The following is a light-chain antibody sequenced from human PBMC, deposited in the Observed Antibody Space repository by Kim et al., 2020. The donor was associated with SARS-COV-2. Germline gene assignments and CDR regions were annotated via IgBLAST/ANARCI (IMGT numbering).Light chain of an antibody. CDR2: AIS. J-gene: IGKJ4*01. CDR3: QQYFSPPQVT. CDR1: HDISNS. Sequence: SVGHRVTITCRASHDISNSLAWYQHRPGKAPNLLLYAISRVDRGVPSRFTGSRSGTDYNLTISSLQPEDFATYYCQQYFSPPQVTFGGGTKVDIK. V-gene: IGKV1-NL1*01.